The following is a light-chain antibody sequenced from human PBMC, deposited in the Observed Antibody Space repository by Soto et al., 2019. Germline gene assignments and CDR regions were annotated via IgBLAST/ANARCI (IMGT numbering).Light chain of an antibody. CDR1: QSISSY. CDR3: QQSYSTPLT. V-gene: IGKV1-39*01. Sequence: DIQVTHSPSSLSASVGDRVTITCRASQSISSYLNWYQQKPGKAPKLLIYAASSLQSGVPSRFSGSGSGTDFTLTISSLQPEDFATYYCQQSYSTPLTFGQRTKVDIK. J-gene: IGKJ1*01. CDR2: AAS.